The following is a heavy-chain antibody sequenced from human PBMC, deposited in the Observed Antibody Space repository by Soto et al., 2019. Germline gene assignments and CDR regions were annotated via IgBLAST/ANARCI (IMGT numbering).Heavy chain of an antibody. V-gene: IGHV3-64*07. Sequence: EVQLVESGGGLVQPGGSLRLSCAASGFIFSDYAMHWVRQAPGKGLEYVSTISSHGDSTYYADSVRDRFTISRDNSRNTLYLQMGSLTTEDMAVYYCARPREITVHAYWYFDLWGRGTLVTVSS. D-gene: IGHD3-16*01. CDR3: ARPREITVHAYWYFDL. J-gene: IGHJ2*01. CDR1: GFIFSDYA. CDR2: ISSHGDST.